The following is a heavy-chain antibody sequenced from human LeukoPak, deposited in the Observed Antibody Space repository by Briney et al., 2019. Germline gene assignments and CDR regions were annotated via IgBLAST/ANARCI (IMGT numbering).Heavy chain of an antibody. J-gene: IGHJ4*02. Sequence: PGGSLGLSCAVSGFTFDDYGMSWVRHAPGKGLECVAGINYNGRRTGYADSVKGRFTITRDNANNSLYLQMNSLRAEDTALYYCARGNHCSGNNPHDYWGQGTLVTVSS. CDR3: ARGNHCSGNNPHDY. CDR2: INYNGRRT. V-gene: IGHV3-20*04. D-gene: IGHD3-10*02. CDR1: GFTFDDYG.